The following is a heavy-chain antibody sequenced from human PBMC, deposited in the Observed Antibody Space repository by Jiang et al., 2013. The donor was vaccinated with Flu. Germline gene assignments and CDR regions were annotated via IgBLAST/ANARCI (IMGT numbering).Heavy chain of an antibody. CDR3: AHIGVFRNRGFNY. CDR1: GFSLSTSGVG. V-gene: IGHV2-5*02. CDR2: IFWDDDE. D-gene: IGHD3-10*01. J-gene: IGHJ4*02. Sequence: KPTQTLTLTCTFSGFSLSTSGVGVGWIRQPPEKALEWLAIIFWDDDERYRPSLGSNLTITKDTSKNQVVLTMTNVDPVDTATYYCAHIGVFRNRGFNYWGQGTLVTVSS.